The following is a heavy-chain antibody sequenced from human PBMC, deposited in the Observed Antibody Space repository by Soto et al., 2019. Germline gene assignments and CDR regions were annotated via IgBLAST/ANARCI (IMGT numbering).Heavy chain of an antibody. CDR1: GFTFSSYA. J-gene: IGHJ4*02. CDR3: AGYSYGDY. V-gene: IGHV3-30-3*01. Sequence: QVQLVESGGGVVQPGRSLRLSFAASGFTFSSYAMHWVRQAPGKGLEWVAVISYDGSNKYYADSVKGRFTISRDNSKNTLYLQMNSLRAEDTAVYYCAGYSYGDYWGQGTLVTVSS. CDR2: ISYDGSNK. D-gene: IGHD5-18*01.